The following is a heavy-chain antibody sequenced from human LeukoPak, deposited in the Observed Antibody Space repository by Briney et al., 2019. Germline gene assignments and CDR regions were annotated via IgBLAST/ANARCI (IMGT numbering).Heavy chain of an antibody. V-gene: IGHV1-3*01. J-gene: IGHJ4*02. CDR2: INAGHGNT. CDR3: ASPMVRGVII. Sequence: GASVKVSCKASGYTFTSYAMHWVRQAPGQRLEWMGWINAGHGNTKYSQKFQGRVTITRDTSASTAYMELSSLRSEDTAVYHCASPMVRGVIIWGQGTLVTVSS. D-gene: IGHD3-10*01. CDR1: GYTFTSYA.